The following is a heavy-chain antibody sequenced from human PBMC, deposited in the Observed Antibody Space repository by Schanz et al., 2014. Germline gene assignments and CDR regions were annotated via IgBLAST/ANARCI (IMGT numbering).Heavy chain of an antibody. Sequence: QVQLVESGAGVVQPGRSLRVSCAASGFTPRSYGMHWVRQAPGKGLEWVALISYDVSSKNHADSVKGRFTISRDNLKNSVYLQMNNPRAGDTDVYYCAKDGRLPYYGTGSAFDCWGQGTLVAVSS. D-gene: IGHD3-22*01. J-gene: IGHJ4*01. CDR3: AKDGRLPYYGTGSAFDC. V-gene: IGHV3-33*06. CDR2: ISYDVSSK. CDR1: GFTPRSYG.